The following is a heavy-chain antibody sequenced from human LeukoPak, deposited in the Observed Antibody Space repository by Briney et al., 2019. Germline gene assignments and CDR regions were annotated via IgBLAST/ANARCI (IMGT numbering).Heavy chain of an antibody. CDR2: ISESGAIT. CDR3: ACVHAGY. CDR1: GFTFSNCG. V-gene: IGHV3-23*01. Sequence: PGGSLRLSCAASGFTFSNCGMNWVRQAPGKGLDWASGISESGAITYYADPVKGRFTISRDNSKNTVHLQMNSLRADDTAVYYCACVHAGYWGQGTLVTVSS. J-gene: IGHJ4*02. D-gene: IGHD3-10*02.